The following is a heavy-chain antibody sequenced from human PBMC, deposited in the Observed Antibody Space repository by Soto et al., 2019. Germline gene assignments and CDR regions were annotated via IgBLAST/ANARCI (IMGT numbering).Heavy chain of an antibody. J-gene: IGHJ4*02. D-gene: IGHD3-22*01. CDR3: ASSGIPTYYYDSSGYYYCY. Sequence: SVKVSCKASGGTFSSYAISWVRQAPGQGLEWMGGIIPIFGTANYAQKFQGRVTITADESTSTAYMELSSLRSEDTAVYYCASSGIPTYYYDSSGYYYCYWGQGTLVTVYS. V-gene: IGHV1-69*13. CDR2: IIPIFGTA. CDR1: GGTFSSYA.